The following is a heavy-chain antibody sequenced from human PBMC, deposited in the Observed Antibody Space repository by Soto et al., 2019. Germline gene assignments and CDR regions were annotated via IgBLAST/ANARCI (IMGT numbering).Heavy chain of an antibody. J-gene: IGHJ5*02. Sequence: ASVKVSCKASGYTFTSYGISWVRQAPGQGLEWMGWISAYNGNTNYAQKLQGRVTMTTDTSTSTAYMELRSLRSDDTAVYYCASVGDIVVVPAAILPLDPWGQGTLVTVSS. CDR2: ISAYNGNT. D-gene: IGHD2-2*01. CDR1: GYTFTSYG. CDR3: ASVGDIVVVPAAILPLDP. V-gene: IGHV1-18*01.